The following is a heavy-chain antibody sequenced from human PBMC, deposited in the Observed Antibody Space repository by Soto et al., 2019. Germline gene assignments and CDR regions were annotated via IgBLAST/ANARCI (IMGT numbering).Heavy chain of an antibody. V-gene: IGHV3-48*02. CDR1: GLTFSSYG. CDR3: ARDRAGAQYGLDV. J-gene: IGHJ6*02. D-gene: IGHD1-26*01. Sequence: GGSLRLSCTASGLTFSSYGMNWVRQAPGKGLEWVSSISSSSRTTYYAESVKGRFTISRDNAKNSLYLQMNSLRDEDTAVYYCARDRAGAQYGLDVWGQGTTVTVSS. CDR2: ISSSSRTT.